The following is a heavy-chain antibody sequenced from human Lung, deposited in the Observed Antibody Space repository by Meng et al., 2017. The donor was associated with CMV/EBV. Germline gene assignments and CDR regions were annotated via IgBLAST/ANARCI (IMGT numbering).Heavy chain of an antibody. J-gene: IGHJ3*02. CDR1: GGSFSGYY. Sequence: SETLSLXCAVYGGSFSGYYWSWIRQPPGKGLEWIGEINHSGSTNYNPSLKSRVTISVDTSKNQFSLKLSSVTAADTAVYYCARGSVVVPAAIWVKRAFDIWGQGTXVTV. CDR3: ARGSVVVPAAIWVKRAFDI. CDR2: INHSGST. V-gene: IGHV4-34*01. D-gene: IGHD2-2*02.